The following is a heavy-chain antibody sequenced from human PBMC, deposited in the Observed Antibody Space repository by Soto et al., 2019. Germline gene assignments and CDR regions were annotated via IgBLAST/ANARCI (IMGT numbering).Heavy chain of an antibody. CDR3: VRGGGGGQFDS. V-gene: IGHV3-11*06. J-gene: IGHJ4*02. Sequence: LRLSCGASGFTFSDFYMSWIRQAPGKGLKWLSYISPKSNYREYAESVKGRHTISRDNAKNSLSLQMNSLRVEDTAVYYCVRGGGGGQFDSWGQGALVTVSS. CDR2: ISPKSNYR. D-gene: IGHD2-21*01. CDR1: GFTFSDFY.